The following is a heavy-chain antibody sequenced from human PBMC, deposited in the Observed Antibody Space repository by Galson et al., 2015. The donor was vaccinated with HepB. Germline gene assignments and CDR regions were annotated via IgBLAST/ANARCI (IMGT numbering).Heavy chain of an antibody. CDR3: AKDQTPLSMIVVVIGAFDI. V-gene: IGHV3-23*01. CDR1: GFTFSSYA. J-gene: IGHJ3*02. CDR2: ISGSGGST. D-gene: IGHD3-22*01. Sequence: SLRLSCAASGFTFSSYAMSWVRQAPGKGLEWVSAISGSGGSTYYADSVEGRFTISRDNSKNTLYLQMNSLRAEDTAVYYCAKDQTPLSMIVVVIGAFDIWGQGTMVTVSS.